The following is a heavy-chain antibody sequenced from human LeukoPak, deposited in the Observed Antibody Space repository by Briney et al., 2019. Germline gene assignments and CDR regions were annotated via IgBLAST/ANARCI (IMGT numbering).Heavy chain of an antibody. J-gene: IGHJ4*02. D-gene: IGHD2-15*01. V-gene: IGHV3-23*01. CDR2: ITGSGDST. Sequence: GGSLRLSCAASGFTFSNYAMSWVRQAPGKGLEWVSTITGSGDSTYYADSVKGGFTLSRDNSKNTLYLQMNSLRAEDTAVYYCAKLYCSGSSCYSIDHWGQGTLVTVSS. CDR3: AKLYCSGSSCYSIDH. CDR1: GFTFSNYA.